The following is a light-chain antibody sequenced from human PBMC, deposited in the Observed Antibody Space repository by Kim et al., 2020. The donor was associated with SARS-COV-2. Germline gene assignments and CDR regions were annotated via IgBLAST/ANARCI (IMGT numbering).Light chain of an antibody. J-gene: IGLJ3*02. CDR1: SSDVGSYNL. CDR2: EVS. V-gene: IGLV2-23*02. CDR3: CSYASSSTRWV. Sequence: LTQPASVSGSPGQSITISCTGTSSDVGSYNLVSWYQQHPGKAPKLMIYEVSKRPSGVSNRFSGSKSGNTASLTISGLQAEDEADYYCCSYASSSTRWVFGGGTQRTV.